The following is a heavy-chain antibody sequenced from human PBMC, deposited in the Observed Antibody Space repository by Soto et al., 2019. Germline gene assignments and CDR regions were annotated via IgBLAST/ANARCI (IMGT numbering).Heavy chain of an antibody. CDR2: IYWDDDK. CDR1: GLTLSTRVVG. Sequence: QITLKESGPTLVKPTQTLTLTCTFSGLTLSTRVVGVGWIRQPPGKALEWLALIYWDDDKRYSASLKSRLTISKDTSKNQVVLTMTNMDPVDTATYYCARTYYYGSRSYDNVWFDPWGQGTLVTVSS. J-gene: IGHJ5*02. V-gene: IGHV2-5*02. D-gene: IGHD3-10*01. CDR3: ARTYYYGSRSYDNVWFDP.